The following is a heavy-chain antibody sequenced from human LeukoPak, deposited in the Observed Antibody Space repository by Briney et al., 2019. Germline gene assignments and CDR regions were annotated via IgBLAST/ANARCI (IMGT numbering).Heavy chain of an antibody. D-gene: IGHD2-2*01. CDR3: ARFLGYCSSTSCSLSSYFDY. Sequence: SETLSLTCAVYGGSFSGYYWSRIRQPPGKGLEWIGEINHSGSTNYNPSLKSQVTISVDTSKNQFSLKLSSVTAADTAVYYCARFLGYCSSTSCSLSSYFDYWGQGTLVTVSS. V-gene: IGHV4-34*01. CDR2: INHSGST. CDR1: GGSFSGYY. J-gene: IGHJ4*02.